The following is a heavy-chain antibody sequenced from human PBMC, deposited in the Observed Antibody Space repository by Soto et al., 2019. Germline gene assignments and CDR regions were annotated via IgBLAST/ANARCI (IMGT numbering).Heavy chain of an antibody. CDR3: ARDYMYFYYYGVDV. Sequence: PGGSLRLSCATSGFSFSTFWLNWVRQAPGRGLEWVANINQDGSEKYYVDSVKGRFTISRDNANNSLYLQMNSLRAEDTAVYYCARDYMYFYYYGVDVWGQGTTVTVSS. CDR1: GFSFSTFW. J-gene: IGHJ6*02. CDR2: INQDGSEK. V-gene: IGHV3-7*01.